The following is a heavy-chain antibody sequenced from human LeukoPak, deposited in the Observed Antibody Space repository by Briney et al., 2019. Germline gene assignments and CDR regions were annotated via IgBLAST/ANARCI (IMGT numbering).Heavy chain of an antibody. Sequence: PSETLSLTCTVSGGSISSSSYYWGWIRQPPGKGLEWIGSIYHSGSTYYNPSLKSRVTISVDTSKNQFSLKLSSVTAADTAVYYCARAAVSSTSPADYWGQGTLVTVSS. V-gene: IGHV4-39*07. J-gene: IGHJ4*02. CDR2: IYHSGST. CDR3: ARAAVSSTSPADY. CDR1: GGSISSSSYY. D-gene: IGHD2-2*01.